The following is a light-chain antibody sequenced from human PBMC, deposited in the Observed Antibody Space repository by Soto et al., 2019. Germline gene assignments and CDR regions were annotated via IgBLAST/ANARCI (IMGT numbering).Light chain of an antibody. CDR1: QSIATF. CDR2: ATS. J-gene: IGKJ1*01. V-gene: IGKV1-39*01. CDR3: QQSYDSPQT. Sequence: QMTQSPSSLSASVGDRVTITCRASQSIATFLNWYQQKLGKAPKLLIYATSNLQSGVPSRFSGRGFGKDFTLTIRSLQPEDFASYYCQQSYDSPQTFGQGTKVEI.